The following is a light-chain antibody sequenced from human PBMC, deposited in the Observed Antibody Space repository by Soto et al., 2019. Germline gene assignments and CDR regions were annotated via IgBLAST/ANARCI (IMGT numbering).Light chain of an antibody. J-gene: IGKJ1*01. Sequence: EIVLTQSPVTLSLSPGERATLSCRASQSVSSSYLAWYQQKPGQAPRLFIYDASTRATGIPARFSGSGSGTEFTLTISSLQSEDFAVYYCQQYNSWPETFGQGTKVDIK. V-gene: IGKV3-15*01. CDR1: QSVSSSY. CDR2: DAS. CDR3: QQYNSWPET.